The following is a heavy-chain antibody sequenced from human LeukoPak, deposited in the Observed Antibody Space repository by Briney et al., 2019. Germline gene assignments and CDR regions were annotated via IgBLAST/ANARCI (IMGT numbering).Heavy chain of an antibody. D-gene: IGHD3-22*01. V-gene: IGHV3-23*01. J-gene: IGHJ5*02. CDR2: VSGSGGTT. CDR1: GFTFSSYA. Sequence: GGSLRLSCSASGFTFSSYAMHWVRQAPGKGLEWVSAVSGSGGTTYYADSVKGRFTISRDNSKDTLYLQVNSLRAEDTAVYYCAKRGLVGSSGFKNNWFDPWGQGTLVTVSS. CDR3: AKRGLVGSSGFKNNWFDP.